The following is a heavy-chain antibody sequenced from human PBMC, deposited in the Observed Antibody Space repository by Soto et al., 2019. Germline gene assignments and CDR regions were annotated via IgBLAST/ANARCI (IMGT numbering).Heavy chain of an antibody. CDR1: EFTFSSYG. CDR2: ISTISTT. J-gene: IGHJ4*02. V-gene: IGHV3-48*01. CDR3: ARVGSGWYFDY. Sequence: PGGSLRLSCVASEFTFSSYGMNWVRQAPGRGLEWVSYISTISTTFYADSMKGRFTISRDNSKSTLYLQMNSLTAEDTAVYYCARVGSGWYFDYWGQGTLVTVSS. D-gene: IGHD6-19*01.